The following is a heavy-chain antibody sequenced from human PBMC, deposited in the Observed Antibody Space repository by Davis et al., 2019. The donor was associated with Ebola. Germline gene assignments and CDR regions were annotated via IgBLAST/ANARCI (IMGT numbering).Heavy chain of an antibody. V-gene: IGHV1-46*01. Sequence: ASVQVSCEASGYTFTSYYLHWVRQAPGQGLEWMAIINPSDGSTRYAQKFQGRVTVTRDTSTGTVYMELNSLRSEDTAMFFCARALDISTRPFDYWGQGTLVTVSS. CDR2: INPSDGST. J-gene: IGHJ4*02. CDR1: GYTFTSYY. D-gene: IGHD2-2*01. CDR3: ARALDISTRPFDY.